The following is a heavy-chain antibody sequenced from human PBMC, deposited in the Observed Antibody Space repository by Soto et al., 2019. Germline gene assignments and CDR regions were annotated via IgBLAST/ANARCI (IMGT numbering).Heavy chain of an antibody. D-gene: IGHD2-2*01. V-gene: IGHV3-33*01. J-gene: IGHJ6*02. CDR2: IWYDGSNK. CDR1: GFTFSSYG. CDR3: ARDLRVVVPAGPRRGYYGMDV. Sequence: GGSLRLSCAASGFTFSSYGMHWVRQAPGKGLEWVAVIWYDGSNKYYADSVKGRFTISRDNSKNTLYLQMNSLRAEDTAVYYCARDLRVVVPAGPRRGYYGMDVWGQGTTVTVSS.